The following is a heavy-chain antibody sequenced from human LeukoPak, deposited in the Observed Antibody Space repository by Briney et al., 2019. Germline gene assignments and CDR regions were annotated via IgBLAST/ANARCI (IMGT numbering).Heavy chain of an antibody. Sequence: SETLSLTCTVSGGSISSYYWSWIRQPPGKGLEWIGYIYYSGSTNYNPSLKSRVTISVDTPKNQFSLKLSSVTAADTAVYYCASFRGKYSVFDYWGQGTLVTVSS. J-gene: IGHJ4*02. CDR1: GGSISSYY. CDR3: ASFRGKYSVFDY. CDR2: IYYSGST. V-gene: IGHV4-59*01. D-gene: IGHD2-15*01.